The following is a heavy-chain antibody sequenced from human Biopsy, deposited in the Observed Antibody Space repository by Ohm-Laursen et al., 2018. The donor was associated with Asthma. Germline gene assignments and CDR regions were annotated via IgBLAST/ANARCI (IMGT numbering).Heavy chain of an antibody. CDR2: HDHEEGGT. CDR3: ASDFPKDYVRYNFQF. J-gene: IGHJ4*02. V-gene: IGHV1-24*01. D-gene: IGHD4-17*01. Sequence: SVKVSCNVSGYSLTDLSMHWVRQAPGQGLVWMGGHDHEEGGTVNARRFQGRVTMTEDTSTDTAYMELSSLSSDDTAVYYCASDFPKDYVRYNFQFWGQGTLVTVSS. CDR1: GYSLTDLS.